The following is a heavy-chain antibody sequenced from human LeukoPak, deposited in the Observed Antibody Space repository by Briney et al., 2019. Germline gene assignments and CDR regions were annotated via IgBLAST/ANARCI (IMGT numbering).Heavy chain of an antibody. CDR1: GFTFSSYS. D-gene: IGHD5-18*01. CDR2: ISSSSSYI. CDR3: AKDSGYSYWGTFDI. V-gene: IGHV3-21*01. Sequence: PGGSLRLSCAASGFTFSSYSMNWVRQAPGKGLEWVSSISSSSSYIYYADSVKGRFTISRDNAKNSLYLQTNSLRAEDTAVYYCAKDSGYSYWGTFDIWGQGTMVTVSS. J-gene: IGHJ3*02.